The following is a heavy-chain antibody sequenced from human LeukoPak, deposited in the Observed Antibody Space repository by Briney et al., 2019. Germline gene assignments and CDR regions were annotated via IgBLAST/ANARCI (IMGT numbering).Heavy chain of an antibody. CDR2: IYHSGGT. CDR3: AREGGGFRHNWFDP. J-gene: IGHJ5*02. Sequence: PSQTLSLTCGVSGGSISSGTYSWGWIRQPPGKGLEWIDHIYHSGGTYYNPSLKSRVTISVDRSKNQFSLKLTSVTAADTAVYYCAREGGGFRHNWFDPWGQGTLVTVSS. D-gene: IGHD3-16*01. CDR1: GGSISSGTYS. V-gene: IGHV4-30-2*01.